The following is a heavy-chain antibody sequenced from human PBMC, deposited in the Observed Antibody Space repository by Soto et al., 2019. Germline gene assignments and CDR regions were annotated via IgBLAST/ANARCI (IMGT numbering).Heavy chain of an antibody. Sequence: QVQLQESGPGLVKPSQTLSLTCTVSGGSISSGGYYWSWIRQHPGKGLEWIGYIYYSGSTYYNPSLKSRVTISVDTSKNQFSLKLSSVTAADTAVYYCARGGLGYCSGGSCYPWDWFDPWGQGTLVTVSS. CDR1: GGSISSGGYY. CDR3: ARGGLGYCSGGSCYPWDWFDP. D-gene: IGHD2-15*01. CDR2: IYYSGST. J-gene: IGHJ5*02. V-gene: IGHV4-31*03.